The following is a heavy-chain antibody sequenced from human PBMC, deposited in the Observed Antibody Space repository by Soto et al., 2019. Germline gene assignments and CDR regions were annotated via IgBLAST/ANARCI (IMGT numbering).Heavy chain of an antibody. V-gene: IGHV1-69*01. J-gene: IGHJ4*02. D-gene: IGHD6-13*01. Sequence: QVQLVQSGAEVKKPGSSVKVSCKASGGTFSSYAISWVRQAPGHGLEWMGGIIPIFGTANYAQKFQGRVTINADESTSTAYMELSSLRSEDTAVYYCARGSEASRQLVPNERCDYWGQGTLVTVSS. CDR3: ARGSEASRQLVPNERCDY. CDR2: IIPIFGTA. CDR1: GGTFSSYA.